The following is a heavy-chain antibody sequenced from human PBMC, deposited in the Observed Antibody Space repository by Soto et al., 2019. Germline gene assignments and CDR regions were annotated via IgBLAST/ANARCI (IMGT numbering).Heavy chain of an antibody. D-gene: IGHD1-26*01. CDR3: AKRRHVGGHFDY. CDR2: VSIGGST. Sequence: PGGSLRLSCAASGFTFSSYAMGWVRQGPGKGLEWVAVVSIGGSTHYADSVRGRFTISRDNSKNTLSLQMNSLTAEDTAVYFCAKRRHVGGHFDYWGQGALVTVSS. CDR1: GFTFSSYA. V-gene: IGHV3-23*01. J-gene: IGHJ4*02.